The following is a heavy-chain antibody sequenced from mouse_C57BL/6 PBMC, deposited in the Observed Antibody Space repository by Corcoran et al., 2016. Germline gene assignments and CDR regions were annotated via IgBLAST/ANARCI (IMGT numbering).Heavy chain of an antibody. Sequence: QIQLVQSGPELKKTGETVKISCKASGDTFTTYGMSWVKQATGKGLKWMGWINTYSGVPTYADDFKGRFAFSLETSASTAYLQINNLKNEDTATYFCARTDITTVVATRGFFAYWGQGTLVTVSA. CDR3: ARTDITTVVATRGFFAY. D-gene: IGHD1-1*01. J-gene: IGHJ3*01. CDR2: INTYSGVP. CDR1: GDTFTTYG. V-gene: IGHV9-3*01.